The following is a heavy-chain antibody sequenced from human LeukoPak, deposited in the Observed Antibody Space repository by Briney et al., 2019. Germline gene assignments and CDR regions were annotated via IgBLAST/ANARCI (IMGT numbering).Heavy chain of an antibody. CDR2: VSGSNAI. J-gene: IGHJ4*02. Sequence: PVQPLDSPSVVSGSNAIYYANSVKGRFTISRDNDKNFVFLQMNSLGDDDTAVYYCAKDRGGSAYPVFDSWGQGTLVTVSS. D-gene: IGHD3-16*01. CDR3: AKDRGGSAYPVFDS. V-gene: IGHV3-69-1*01.